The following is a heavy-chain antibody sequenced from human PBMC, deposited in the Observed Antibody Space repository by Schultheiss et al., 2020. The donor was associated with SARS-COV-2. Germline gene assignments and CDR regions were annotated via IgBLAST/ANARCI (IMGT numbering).Heavy chain of an antibody. Sequence: SETLSLTCAVSGGSFSGYYWSWIRQPPGKGLEWIGEINHSGSANHNPSLKSRVTISVDTSKNQFSLKLSSVTAADTAVYYCARGSSHTRIAAAESDFDYWGQGTLVTVSS. D-gene: IGHD6-13*01. CDR1: GGSFSGYY. CDR3: ARGSSHTRIAAAESDFDY. V-gene: IGHV4-34*01. CDR2: INHSGSA. J-gene: IGHJ4*02.